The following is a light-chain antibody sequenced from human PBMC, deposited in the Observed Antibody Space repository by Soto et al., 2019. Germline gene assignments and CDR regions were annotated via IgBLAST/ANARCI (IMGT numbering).Light chain of an antibody. CDR1: QSVSSN. CDR2: GAS. Sequence: EIVMTQSPATLSVSPGERATLSCRASQSVSSNLAWYQQKPGQAPRLLIYGASTRATGIPARFSGSGSGTEFTLTNSCLQSEDFAVYYCQQYNNWITFGQGTRLEIK. CDR3: QQYNNWIT. V-gene: IGKV3-15*01. J-gene: IGKJ5*01.